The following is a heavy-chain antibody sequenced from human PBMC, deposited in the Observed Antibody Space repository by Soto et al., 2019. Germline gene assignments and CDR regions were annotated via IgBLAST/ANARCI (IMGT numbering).Heavy chain of an antibody. CDR3: AKTPIRYSYGRTNNWFDP. CDR1: GFTFSSYG. D-gene: IGHD5-18*01. CDR2: ISYDGSNK. J-gene: IGHJ5*02. Sequence: GGSLRLSCAAPGFTFSSYGMHWVRQAPGKGLEWVAVISYDGSNKYYADSVKGRFTISRDNSKNTLYLQMNSLRAEDTAVYYCAKTPIRYSYGRTNNWFDPWGQGTLVTVSS. V-gene: IGHV3-30*18.